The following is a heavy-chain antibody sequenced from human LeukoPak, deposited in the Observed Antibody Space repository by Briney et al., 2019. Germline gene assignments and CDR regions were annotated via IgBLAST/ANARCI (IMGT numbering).Heavy chain of an antibody. CDR2: INHSGST. Sequence: SETLSLTCAVYGGSFSGYYWSWIRQPPGKGLEWIGEINHSGSTNYNPSLKSRVTISVDTSKNQFSLKLSSVTAADTAVYYCAREVANYYASSWGQGTLVTVSS. J-gene: IGHJ4*02. CDR1: GGSFSGYY. CDR3: AREVANYYASS. D-gene: IGHD3-10*01. V-gene: IGHV4-34*01.